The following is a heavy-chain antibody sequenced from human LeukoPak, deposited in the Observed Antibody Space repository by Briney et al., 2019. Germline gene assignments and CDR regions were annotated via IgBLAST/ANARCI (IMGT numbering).Heavy chain of an antibody. CDR1: GFIFSRYW. CDR3: ATLTHYDSRSFAFDI. J-gene: IGHJ3*02. D-gene: IGHD3-22*01. CDR2: INGDETIT. Sequence: GGSLRLSCAASGFIFSRYWMYWVRQAPGKGLVWVSHINGDETITNYADFVKGRFTISRDNAKDTLYLQMNSLGVEDTALCYCATLTHYDSRSFAFDIWGQGTMVTVSS. V-gene: IGHV3-74*01.